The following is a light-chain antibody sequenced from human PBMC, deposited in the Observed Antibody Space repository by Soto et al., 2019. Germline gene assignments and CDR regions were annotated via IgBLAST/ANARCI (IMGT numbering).Light chain of an antibody. J-gene: IGKJ5*01. CDR1: QSVGSS. V-gene: IGKV3-15*01. CDR3: QQYTNWPPIT. Sequence: ETVMTQSPATLSVSPGERATLSCRASQSVGSSIASYRQRPGQTPTLLIYSASTRATGIPARFSGTASGTEYTLTISSLQSEHASVYYGQQYTNWPPITFGQGTRL. CDR2: SAS.